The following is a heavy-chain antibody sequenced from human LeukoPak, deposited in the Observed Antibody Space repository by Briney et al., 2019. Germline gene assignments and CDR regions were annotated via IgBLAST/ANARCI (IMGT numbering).Heavy chain of an antibody. J-gene: IGHJ4*02. V-gene: IGHV3-30*02. Sequence: PGGSLSLSCAASGFIFSSYGMHWVRQAPGKGPEWVAFTRYDGSDKYSADSVKGRFTISRDNSKNTLYLQMNSLRAEDTAVYYCAKDLTTVTSQGDYWGQGTLVTVSS. CDR1: GFIFSSYG. CDR2: TRYDGSDK. CDR3: AKDLTTVTSQGDY. D-gene: IGHD4-17*01.